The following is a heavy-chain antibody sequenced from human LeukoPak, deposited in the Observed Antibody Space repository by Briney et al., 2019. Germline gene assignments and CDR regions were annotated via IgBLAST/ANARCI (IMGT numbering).Heavy chain of an antibody. CDR3: ARDPIVVVITRVGYFDY. CDR1: GFTFSSYA. CDR2: ISYDGSNK. V-gene: IGHV3-30-3*01. Sequence: PGRSLRLSCAASGFTFSSYAMHWVRQAPGKGLEWVAVISYDGSNKYYADSVKGRFTISRDNSKNTLYLQMNSLRAEDTAVYYCARDPIVVVITRVGYFDYWGQGTLVTVSS. D-gene: IGHD3-22*01. J-gene: IGHJ4*02.